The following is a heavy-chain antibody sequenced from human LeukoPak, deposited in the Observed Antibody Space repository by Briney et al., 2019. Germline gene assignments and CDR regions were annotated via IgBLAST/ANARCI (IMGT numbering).Heavy chain of an antibody. J-gene: IGHJ4*02. Sequence: ASVKVSCKASGYTFTSYDINWVRQATGQGLEWMGWMNPNSSNTGYAQKFQGRVTMTRDTSISTAYMELSRLRSDDTAVYYCARDWGAVDYYLDYWGQGTLVTVSS. V-gene: IGHV1-8*01. CDR3: ARDWGAVDYYLDY. D-gene: IGHD6-19*01. CDR2: MNPNSSNT. CDR1: GYTFTSYD.